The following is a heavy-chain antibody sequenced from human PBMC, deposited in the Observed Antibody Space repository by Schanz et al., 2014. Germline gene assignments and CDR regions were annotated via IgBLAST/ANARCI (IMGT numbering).Heavy chain of an antibody. Sequence: EVQLVESGGGLVQPGGSLRLSCAASGFTFRTYLMNWVRQAPGKGLEWVSGIGPASDPYYAGSVKGRFTISRENGKNSLYLQMNSLRAGDTAVYYCARGRRGDCRRTSCTYYFDYWGQGTLVTVSS. CDR2: IGPASDP. D-gene: IGHD2-2*01. V-gene: IGHV3-13*05. CDR1: GFTFRTYL. CDR3: ARGRRGDCRRTSCTYYFDY. J-gene: IGHJ4*02.